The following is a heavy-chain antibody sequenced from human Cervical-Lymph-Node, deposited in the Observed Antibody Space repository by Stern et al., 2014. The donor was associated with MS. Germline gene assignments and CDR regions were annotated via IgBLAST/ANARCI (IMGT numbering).Heavy chain of an antibody. Sequence: VQLVESGAEVKKPGASVKVSCKASGYTFTNYYMHWVRQAPGQGLEWMGMINPSGDITRNALKFQGRITMTRDTSTSTVYMELSSLRSADLAIYYCASGRLGYWGQGTLVTVSS. CDR1: GYTFTNYY. CDR2: INPSGDIT. J-gene: IGHJ4*02. CDR3: ASGRLGY. V-gene: IGHV1-46*01.